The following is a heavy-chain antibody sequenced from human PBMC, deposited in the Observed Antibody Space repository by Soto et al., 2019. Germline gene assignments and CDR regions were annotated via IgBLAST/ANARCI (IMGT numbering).Heavy chain of an antibody. CDR1: GYTFTRSG. V-gene: IGHV1-18*01. CDR2: INTYNGDT. CDR3: ARDEYGGDSGYAMDV. D-gene: IGHD2-21*02. Sequence: QVELVQSGAEVKKPGASVKVSCKASGYTFTRSGISWVRQAPGQGLEWIGWINTYNGDTTYAQNLQGRVAMTTDASTSTAYMELRSLRSADTAVYYCARDEYGGDSGYAMDVWGQGTTVTVSS. J-gene: IGHJ6*02.